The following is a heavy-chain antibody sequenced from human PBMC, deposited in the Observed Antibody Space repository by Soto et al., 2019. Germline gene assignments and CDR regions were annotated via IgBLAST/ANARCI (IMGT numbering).Heavy chain of an antibody. CDR2: ISGSGGST. Sequence: EVQLLESGGGLVQPGGSLRLSCAASGFTFSSYAMSWVRQAPGKGLEWVSAISGSGGSTYYADSVKGRFTISRDNSKNTLYLQMNSLRAEDTAVYYCAKDDRSPPSYGDYAGGVFDIWGQGTMVTVSS. CDR1: GFTFSSYA. J-gene: IGHJ3*02. D-gene: IGHD4-17*01. V-gene: IGHV3-23*01. CDR3: AKDDRSPPSYGDYAGGVFDI.